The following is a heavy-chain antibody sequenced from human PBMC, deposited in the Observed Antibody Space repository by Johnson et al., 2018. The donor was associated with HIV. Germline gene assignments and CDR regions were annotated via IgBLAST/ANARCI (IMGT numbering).Heavy chain of an antibody. V-gene: IGHV3-30*04. J-gene: IGHJ3*02. CDR3: AKALLLTTATSRDAFDI. CDR1: GFTFSSYP. D-gene: IGHD4-17*01. CDR2: ISYDGSNK. Sequence: QMLLVESGGGVVQPGRSLRLSCAASGFTFSSYPMHWVRQAPGKGLQWVAVISYDGSNKYFADSVKGRFTISRDNSKNTVYLQMNSLRAEDTAVYYCAKALLLTTATSRDAFDIWGQGTMVTVSS.